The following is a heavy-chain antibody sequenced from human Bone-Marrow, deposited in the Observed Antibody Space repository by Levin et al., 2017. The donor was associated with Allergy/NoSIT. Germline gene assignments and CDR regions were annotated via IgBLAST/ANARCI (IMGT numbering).Heavy chain of an antibody. CDR3: AKDPPAVLGWYFDI. CDR2: ISDNSYTR. D-gene: IGHD1-14*01. J-gene: IGHJ2*01. Sequence: GESLKISCAASGFTFSRYAMSWVRQAPGKGPEWVSFISDNSYTRHYADSVKGRFTISRDNSKNMLYLQMNSLRAEDTAIYYCAKDPPAVLGWYFDIWGRGSLVVVSS. V-gene: IGHV3-23*01. CDR1: GFTFSRYA.